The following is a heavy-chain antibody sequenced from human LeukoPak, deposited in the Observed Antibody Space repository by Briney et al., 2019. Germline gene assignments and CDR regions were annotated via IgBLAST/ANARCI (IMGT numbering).Heavy chain of an antibody. D-gene: IGHD5-18*01. CDR3: ARDGLHTAHFDY. CDR1: GFTFSNAW. CDR2: VSDSSDV. Sequence: GGSLRLSCVASGFTFSNAWMNWVRQAPGKGLEWVSTVSDSSDVHYSDSVKGRFTISRDNARNSLYLQMNSLRDEDTAVYYCARDGLHTAHFDYWGQGTLVTVSS. V-gene: IGHV3-69-1*01. J-gene: IGHJ4*02.